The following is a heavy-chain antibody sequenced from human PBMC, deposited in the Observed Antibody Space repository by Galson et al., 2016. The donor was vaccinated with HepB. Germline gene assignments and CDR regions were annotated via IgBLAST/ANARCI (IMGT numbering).Heavy chain of an antibody. Sequence: ETLSLTCTVSGGSISSSNHYWGWIRQPPGKGLEWIGSFSYNGNTYYNPSLKSRVTISGDTSKNQFSLKLSSVTAADTAVYYCAPYGRFCSGGSCEGGWFDPWGQGTLVTVSS. CDR1: GGSISSSNHY. D-gene: IGHD2-15*01. CDR2: FSYNGNT. V-gene: IGHV4-39*07. CDR3: APYGRFCSGGSCEGGWFDP. J-gene: IGHJ5*02.